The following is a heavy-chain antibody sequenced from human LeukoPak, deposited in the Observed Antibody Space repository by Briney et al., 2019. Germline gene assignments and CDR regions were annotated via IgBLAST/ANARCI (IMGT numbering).Heavy chain of an antibody. D-gene: IGHD2-2*03. J-gene: IGHJ6*02. CDR3: ARNNVDVVGARIYDYYGLDV. V-gene: IGHV4-59*01. CDR2: VFYSGVT. CDR1: GDSLSLYY. Sequence: SETLSLTCSVSGDSLSLYYWSWLRQTPGKGLEWIGYVFYSGVTYYNPSLKSRVTISVNSSENQFSPKLRSVTPADTAIYFCARNNVDVVGARIYDYYGLDVWGRGTTVTVS.